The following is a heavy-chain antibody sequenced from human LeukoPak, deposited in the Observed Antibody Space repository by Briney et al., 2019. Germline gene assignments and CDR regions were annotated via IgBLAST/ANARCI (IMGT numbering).Heavy chain of an antibody. V-gene: IGHV3-33*01. CDR3: ARDALLADYCSSTSCYYYYGMDV. J-gene: IGHJ6*02. CDR1: GFTFSSYG. Sequence: PGGSLRLSCAASGFTFSSYGMHWVRQAPGKGLEWVAVICYDGSNKYYADSVKGRFTISRDNSKNTLYLQMNSLRAEDTAVYYCARDALLADYCSSTSCYYYYGMDVWGQGTTVTVSS. D-gene: IGHD2-2*01. CDR2: ICYDGSNK.